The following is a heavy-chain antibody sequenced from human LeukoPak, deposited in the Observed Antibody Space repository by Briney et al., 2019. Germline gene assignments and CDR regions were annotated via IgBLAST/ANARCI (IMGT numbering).Heavy chain of an antibody. J-gene: IGHJ4*02. CDR2: IYYSGST. CDR1: GGSVSSDSYY. V-gene: IGHV4-61*01. CDR3: ARASLYCGGDCYSSSY. Sequence: SETLSLTCTVSGGSVSSDSYYWSWIRQPPGKGLEWIGYIYYSGSTNYNPSLKSRVTISVDTSKNQFSLKLSSVTAADTAVYYCARASLYCGGDCYSSSYWGQGTLVTVSS. D-gene: IGHD2-21*02.